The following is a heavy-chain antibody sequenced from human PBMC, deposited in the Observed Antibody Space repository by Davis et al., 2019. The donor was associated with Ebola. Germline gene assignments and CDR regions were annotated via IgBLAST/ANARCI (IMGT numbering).Heavy chain of an antibody. Sequence: PGGSLRLSCAASGFTFSTYSMSWVRQAPGKGLEWVSSISSDSDYIYYADSVKGRFSISRDNAKNSLYLQMNSLRAEDTAVYYCARVGSGYDFYGMDVWGKGTTVTVSS. D-gene: IGHD5-12*01. CDR1: GFTFSTYS. J-gene: IGHJ6*04. V-gene: IGHV3-21*04. CDR3: ARVGSGYDFYGMDV. CDR2: ISSDSDYI.